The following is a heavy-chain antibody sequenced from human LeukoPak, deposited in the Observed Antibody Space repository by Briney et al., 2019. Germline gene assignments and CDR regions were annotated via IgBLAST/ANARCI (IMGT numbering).Heavy chain of an antibody. CDR2: IYPSDSDT. D-gene: IGHD3-22*01. Sequence: GESLKISCQGSGSSFTSYWIGWVRQLPGKGLEWMGIIYPSDSDTRYSPSFQGQVTISADKSISTAYLQWSSLRASDTAMYYCARHYDSSGSFAFDIWGQGTMVTVSS. CDR1: GSSFTSYW. CDR3: ARHYDSSGSFAFDI. J-gene: IGHJ3*02. V-gene: IGHV5-51*01.